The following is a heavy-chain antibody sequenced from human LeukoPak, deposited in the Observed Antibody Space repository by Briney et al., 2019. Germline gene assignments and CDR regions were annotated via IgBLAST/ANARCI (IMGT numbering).Heavy chain of an antibody. Sequence: GGSLRLSCAASGFTFSSQAMSWVRQAPGKGLEWVSGISGSGASTYYPDSAKGRFTISRDNSKSTLYLQMNSLRAEDTAVYYCAKDMWSSSTNAFNIWGQGTMVTVSS. V-gene: IGHV3-23*01. CDR2: ISGSGAST. CDR1: GFTFSSQA. J-gene: IGHJ3*02. D-gene: IGHD6-6*01. CDR3: AKDMWSSSTNAFNI.